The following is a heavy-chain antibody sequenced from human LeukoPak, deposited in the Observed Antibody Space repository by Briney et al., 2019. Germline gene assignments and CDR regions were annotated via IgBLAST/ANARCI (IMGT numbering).Heavy chain of an antibody. CDR2: INPNSGST. CDR1: GYTFTSYG. V-gene: IGHV1-2*02. Sequence: ASVKVSCKASGYTFTSYGISWVRQAPGQGLEWMGWINPNSGSTNYAQKFQGRVTMTRDTSISTAYMELSRLRSDDTAVYYCARALGNDYGDYWGQGTLVTVSS. J-gene: IGHJ4*02. CDR3: ARALGNDYGDY.